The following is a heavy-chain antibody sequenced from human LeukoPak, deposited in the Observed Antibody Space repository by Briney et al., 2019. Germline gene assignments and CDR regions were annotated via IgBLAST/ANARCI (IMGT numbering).Heavy chain of an antibody. J-gene: IGHJ4*02. CDR2: IYYNGST. CDR1: GGSISSSSYY. D-gene: IGHD3-22*01. CDR3: ARRVRSYYDSSGTFDY. V-gene: IGHV4-39*01. Sequence: PSETLSLTCTVSGGSISSSSYYWGWIRQPPGKGLEWIGSIYYNGSTYYNPSLKSRVTISVDTSKNQFSLKLSSVTAADTAVYYCARRVRSYYDSSGTFDYWGQGTLVTVSS.